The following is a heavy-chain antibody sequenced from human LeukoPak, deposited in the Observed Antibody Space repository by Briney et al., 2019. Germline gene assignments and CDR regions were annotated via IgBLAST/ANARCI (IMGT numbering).Heavy chain of an antibody. CDR2: INPNIGRT. Sequence: ASVKVSCKASGYTFTGYYMHWVRQAPGQGLEWMGRINPNIGRTNYAQTFQCRVTMTRDTSISTAYMELSRLRSDEKAVYYCARDLPYCSGGSCYSGAFDIWGQGTMVTVSS. CDR3: ARDLPYCSGGSCYSGAFDI. D-gene: IGHD2-15*01. J-gene: IGHJ3*02. V-gene: IGHV1-2*06. CDR1: GYTFTGYY.